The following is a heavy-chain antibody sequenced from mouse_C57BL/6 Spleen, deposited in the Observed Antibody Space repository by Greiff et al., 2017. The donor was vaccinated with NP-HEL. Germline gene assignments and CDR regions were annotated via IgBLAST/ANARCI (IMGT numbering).Heavy chain of an antibody. CDR3: ARSYYGSRFAY. V-gene: IGHV1-52*01. D-gene: IGHD1-1*01. Sequence: QVQLKQPGAELVRPGSSVKLSCKASGYTFTSYWMHWVKQRPIQGLEWIGNIDPSDSETHYNQKFKDKATLTVDKSSSTAYMQLSSLTSEDSAVYYCARSYYGSRFAYWGQGTLVTVSA. CDR1: GYTFTSYW. CDR2: IDPSDSET. J-gene: IGHJ3*01.